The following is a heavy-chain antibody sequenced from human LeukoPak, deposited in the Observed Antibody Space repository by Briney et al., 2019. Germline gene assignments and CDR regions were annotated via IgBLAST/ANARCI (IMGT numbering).Heavy chain of an antibody. CDR2: IIPILGIA. D-gene: IGHD4-17*01. J-gene: IGHJ5*02. Sequence: SVKVSCKASGGTFSSYAISWVRQAPGQGLEWMGRIIPILGIANYAQKFQGRVTITADKSTSTAYMELSSLRSEDTAVYYCASTLATRGGYGDYGQGFDPWGQGTLVTVSS. CDR1: GGTFSSYA. V-gene: IGHV1-69*04. CDR3: ASTLATRGGYGDYGQGFDP.